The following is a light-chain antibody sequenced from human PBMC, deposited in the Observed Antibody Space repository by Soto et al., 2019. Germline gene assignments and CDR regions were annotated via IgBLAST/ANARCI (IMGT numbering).Light chain of an antibody. V-gene: IGKV1-5*03. CDR3: QRYESFPLS. CDR1: EFIDSW. J-gene: IGKJ4*02. Sequence: DIQMTQSPSTLSASVGDRVTITCRASEFIDSWLAWYQQKPGKAPKLLIYKASSLESGVPSRFSGSGSGTEFTLTISSLQADDFATYYCQRYESFPLSFGGGTKVEIK. CDR2: KAS.